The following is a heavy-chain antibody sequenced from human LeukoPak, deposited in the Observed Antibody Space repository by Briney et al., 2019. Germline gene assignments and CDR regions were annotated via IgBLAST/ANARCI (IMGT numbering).Heavy chain of an antibody. V-gene: IGHV4-39*01. Sequence: SETLSLTCTVSGGSISTYYWGWIRQPPGKGLEWIGSIYYSGSTYYNLSLKSRVTISVDTSKNQFSLKLNSVTATDTAVYYCARHYGPWGQGTLVTVSS. CDR3: ARHYGP. D-gene: IGHD3-10*01. CDR1: GGSISTYY. CDR2: IYYSGST. J-gene: IGHJ4*02.